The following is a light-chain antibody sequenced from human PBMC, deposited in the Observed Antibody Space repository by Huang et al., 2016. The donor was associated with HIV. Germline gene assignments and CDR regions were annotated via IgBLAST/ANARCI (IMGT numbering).Light chain of an antibody. CDR2: AAS. J-gene: IGKJ4*01. CDR1: QPISTY. Sequence: DIQMTQSPSSLSASVGDRVTITCRASQPISTYLNWYQQKPGKGPKLLIYAASSLQSGVPSRFSGSGSGTDFTLTINSLQPEDFATYYCQKSYSIPPGLTFGGGTKVEIK. V-gene: IGKV1-39*01. CDR3: QKSYSIPPGLT.